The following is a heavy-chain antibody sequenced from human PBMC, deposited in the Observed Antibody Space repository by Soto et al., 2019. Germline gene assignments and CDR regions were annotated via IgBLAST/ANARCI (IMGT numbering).Heavy chain of an antibody. V-gene: IGHV3-7*04. CDR3: ATDLSWDQY. Sequence: EVQLVESGGGLVQPGGSLRLSCAASGFTFGTYWMTWVRQAPGKGLECVGNIKPDGSERYYVDSVKGRFTISRDNAKNSLYLHMSSLRAEDTAVYYCATDLSWDQYWGQGTLVTVSS. D-gene: IGHD2-15*01. CDR1: GFTFGTYW. CDR2: IKPDGSER. J-gene: IGHJ4*02.